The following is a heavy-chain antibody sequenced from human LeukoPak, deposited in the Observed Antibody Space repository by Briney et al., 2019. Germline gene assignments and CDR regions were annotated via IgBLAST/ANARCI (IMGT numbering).Heavy chain of an antibody. D-gene: IGHD4-23*01. CDR1: GGSISSSSYY. CDR3: ARELSTVVTFDI. CDR2: IYYSGRT. V-gene: IGHV4-39*07. Sequence: SETLSLTCTVSGGSISSSSYYWGWIRQPPGKGLEWIGSIYYSGRTYYNPSLKSRVTISVDTSKNQFSLKLSSVTAADTAVYYCARELSTVVTFDIWGQGTMVTVSS. J-gene: IGHJ3*02.